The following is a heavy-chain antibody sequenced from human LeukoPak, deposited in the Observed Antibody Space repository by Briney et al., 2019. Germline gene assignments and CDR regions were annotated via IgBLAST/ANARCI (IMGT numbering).Heavy chain of an antibody. CDR1: GFTFSSYW. V-gene: IGHV3-74*01. Sequence: GGSLRLSCAASGFTFSSYWMHWVRQAPGKGLVWVSRINSDGSSTSYADSVKGRFTISRDNAKNTLYLQMNSLRAEDTAVYYCAKDALGPNYYYYYYMDVWGKGTTVTVSS. CDR2: INSDGSST. J-gene: IGHJ6*03. CDR3: AKDALGPNYYYYYYMDV.